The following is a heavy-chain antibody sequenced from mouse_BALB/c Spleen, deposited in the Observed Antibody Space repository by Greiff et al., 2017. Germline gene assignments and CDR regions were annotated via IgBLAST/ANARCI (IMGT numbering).Heavy chain of an antibody. V-gene: IGHV3-6*02. CDR3: ARVRGYGDYFDY. Sequence: EVQLQQSGPGLVKPSQSLSLTCSVTGYSITSGYYWNWIRQFPGNKLEWMGYISYDGSNNYNPSLKNRISITRDTSKNQFFLKLNSVTTEDTATYYCARVRGYGDYFDYWGQGTTLTVSS. D-gene: IGHD2-2*01. J-gene: IGHJ2*01. CDR1: GYSITSGYY. CDR2: ISYDGSN.